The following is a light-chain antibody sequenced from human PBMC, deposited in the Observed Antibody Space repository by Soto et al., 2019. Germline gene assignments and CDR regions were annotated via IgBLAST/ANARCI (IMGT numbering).Light chain of an antibody. V-gene: IGKV3-11*01. Sequence: EIVLTQSPATLSLSPGERATLSCRASQSVRRYLAWYQQKPGQAPRLLIYDASNRATGIPARFSGSRSGTDFTLTISSLESEDFAVYYCQQRSDWLTFGGGTKVEIK. CDR1: QSVRRY. J-gene: IGKJ4*01. CDR3: QQRSDWLT. CDR2: DAS.